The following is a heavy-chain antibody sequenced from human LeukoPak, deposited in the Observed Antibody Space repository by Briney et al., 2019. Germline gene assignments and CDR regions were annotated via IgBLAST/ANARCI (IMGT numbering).Heavy chain of an antibody. J-gene: IGHJ4*02. CDR2: ISAYNGNT. V-gene: IGHV1-18*01. D-gene: IGHD6-13*01. CDR3: ARVEADSSLSDFDY. Sequence: GASVKVSCKASGYTFTRFGVSWVRQAPGQGLEWMGWISAYNGNTNYAQKLQGRVTMTTDTSTSTAYLELRSLRSDDTAVYYCARVEADSSLSDFDYWGQGTLVTVSS. CDR1: GYTFTRFG.